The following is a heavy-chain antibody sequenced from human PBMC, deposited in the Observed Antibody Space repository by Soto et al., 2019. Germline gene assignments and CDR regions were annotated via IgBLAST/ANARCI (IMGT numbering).Heavy chain of an antibody. CDR1: GGTFSNYA. CDR2: INAGNGNT. Sequence: ASVKVSCKASGGTFSNYAISWVRQAPGQRLGWMGWINAGNGNTKYSQKFQGRLTITRDTSASTAYMDLSSLRSEDTAVYYCATGQGERDGHICIFGMDVWGQATTVTVCS. D-gene: IGHD2-2*01. CDR3: ATGQGERDGHICIFGMDV. V-gene: IGHV1-3*01. J-gene: IGHJ6*02.